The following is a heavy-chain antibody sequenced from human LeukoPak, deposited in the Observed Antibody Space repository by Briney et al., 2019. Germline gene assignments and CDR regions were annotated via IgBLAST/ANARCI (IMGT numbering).Heavy chain of an antibody. CDR3: ARALAAAGSRVWFDP. CDR1: GYTFTGYY. V-gene: IGHV1-2*02. Sequence: ASVKVSCKASGYTFTGYYMHWVRQAPGQGLEWMGWINPNSGGTNYAQKFQGRVTMTRDTSISTAYMELSRLRSDDTAVYYCARALAAAGSRVWFDPWGQGTLVTVSS. D-gene: IGHD6-13*01. CDR2: INPNSGGT. J-gene: IGHJ5*02.